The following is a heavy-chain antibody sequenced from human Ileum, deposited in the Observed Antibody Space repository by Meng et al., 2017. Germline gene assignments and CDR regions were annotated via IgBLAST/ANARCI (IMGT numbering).Heavy chain of an antibody. CDR1: GYTFTSYG. D-gene: IGHD1-26*01. J-gene: IGHJ4*02. CDR3: ARDYSGTSYRFSDY. CDR2: ISVYNGNT. V-gene: IGHV1-18*01. Sequence: QVHLVQSGAEVKKPGASVMGFCKAFGYTFTSYGISWVRQAPGQGLEWMGGISVYNGNTNYAQKFQGRVTMTADTSTSTAYMELRSLRSDDTAVYYCARDYSGTSYRFSDYWGQGTLVTVSS.